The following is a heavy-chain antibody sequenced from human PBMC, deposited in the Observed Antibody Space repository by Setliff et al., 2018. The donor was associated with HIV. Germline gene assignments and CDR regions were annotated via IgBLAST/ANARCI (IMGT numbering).Heavy chain of an antibody. Sequence: PGGSLRLSCAASGFTFSSYWMSWVRQAPGKGLEWVANIKEDGSDKAYVDSVKGRFTISRDNAKNSLYLQMNSLRVDDTAMYYCARDQNGSFDSWGQGTLVTVSS. V-gene: IGHV3-7*03. CDR1: GFTFSSYW. CDR2: IKEDGSDK. CDR3: ARDQNGSFDS. J-gene: IGHJ4*02. D-gene: IGHD1-26*01.